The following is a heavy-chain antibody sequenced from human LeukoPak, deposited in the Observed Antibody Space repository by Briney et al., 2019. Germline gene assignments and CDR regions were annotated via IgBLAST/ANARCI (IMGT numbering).Heavy chain of an antibody. Sequence: GGSLRLSCAASGFTFSSYSMNWGRQAPGKGLEWGSSISSSSSRYYGESVTGRFTISRDNAKNSLYLQMNSLRDEDTAVYYCAREDYYGSGSPWYFDLWGSGTLVTVSS. J-gene: IGHJ2*01. CDR2: ISSSSSR. D-gene: IGHD3-10*01. V-gene: IGHV3-21*01. CDR1: GFTFSSYS. CDR3: AREDYYGSGSPWYFDL.